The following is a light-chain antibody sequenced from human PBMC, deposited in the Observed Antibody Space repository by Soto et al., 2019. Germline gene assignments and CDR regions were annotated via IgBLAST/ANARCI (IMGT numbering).Light chain of an antibody. CDR2: SGS. CDR3: QQLNSYPQT. J-gene: IGKJ5*01. Sequence: IQLTQSPSSLSAAVGDTVTITCRASRGISTYLAWYQQRPGKPPKLLIYSGSTLQSGVPSRFSGSGSGPDFTLTISSLQPEDSATYYCQQLNSYPQTFGQGTRLEIK. V-gene: IGKV1-9*01. CDR1: RGISTY.